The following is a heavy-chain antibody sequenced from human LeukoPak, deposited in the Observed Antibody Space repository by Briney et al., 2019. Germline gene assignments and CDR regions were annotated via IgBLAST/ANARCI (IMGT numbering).Heavy chain of an antibody. CDR3: AKDGSGENY. D-gene: IGHD2-15*01. CDR1: GFTFSSYA. J-gene: IGHJ4*02. Sequence: PGGSLRLSCAASGFTFSSYAMSWVRQAPGKGLEWVSAISGSGGSTYYADSVKGRFTIPRDNSKNTLHLQMNSLRVEDTAVYYCAKDGSGENYWGQGTLVTVSS. CDR2: ISGSGGST. V-gene: IGHV3-23*01.